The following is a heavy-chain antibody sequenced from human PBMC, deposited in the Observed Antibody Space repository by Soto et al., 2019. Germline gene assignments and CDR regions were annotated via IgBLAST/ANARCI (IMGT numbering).Heavy chain of an antibody. CDR2: IRSKAYGGTT. CDR1: GFTGGAYD. Sequence: GSLRLACTASGFTGGAYDRSWVRQAPGKGLEWVGFIRSKAYGGTTEYSASVKGRFPISRDDSRSIAYLQMNSLKTEDTAVYYCTRQAHYYDSSGYYLWGQGTLVTVSS. V-gene: IGHV3-49*04. J-gene: IGHJ4*02. CDR3: TRQAHYYDSSGYYL. D-gene: IGHD3-22*01.